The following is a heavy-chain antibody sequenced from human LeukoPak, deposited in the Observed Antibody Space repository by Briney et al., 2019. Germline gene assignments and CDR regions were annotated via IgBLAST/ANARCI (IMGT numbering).Heavy chain of an antibody. CDR1: GFTLSKYW. J-gene: IGHJ4*02. CDR2: KSGDGTIT. D-gene: IGHD1-20*01. Sequence: GGSLRLSCVASGFTLSKYWMHWVRQAPGKGLVWVSRKSGDGTITAYADDVKGRFTMSRDDAKNTVYLEMNDLRAEDTAVYYSARGVYNWNDLLNYWGQGTLVTVSS. V-gene: IGHV3-74*01. CDR3: ARGVYNWNDLLNY.